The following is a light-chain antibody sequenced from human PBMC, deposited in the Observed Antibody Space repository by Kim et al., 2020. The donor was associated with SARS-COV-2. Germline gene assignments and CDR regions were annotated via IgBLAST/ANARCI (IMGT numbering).Light chain of an antibody. J-gene: IGLJ3*02. V-gene: IGLV3-19*01. CDR2: GKN. CDR3: NSRDSSGNHWV. Sequence: ALGQTARITCQGDSLRSYYASCYQQKPGQAPVLVIYGKNNRPSGIPDRFSGSSSGNTASLTITGAQAEDEADYYCNSRDSSGNHWVFGGGTQLTVL. CDR1: SLRSYY.